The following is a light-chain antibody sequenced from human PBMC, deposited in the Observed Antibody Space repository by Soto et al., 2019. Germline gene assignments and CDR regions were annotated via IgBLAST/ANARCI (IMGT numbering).Light chain of an antibody. Sequence: DIQMTQSPSTLSASVGDRVTVTCRASQTIYTWLAWYQQKPGKAPKLLIYDASILEGGVPSRFSGSGSGTEFTLTISTLQPDDFATYYCQQYHSFWTFGQGTTVEIK. V-gene: IGKV1-5*01. CDR3: QQYHSFWT. J-gene: IGKJ1*01. CDR2: DAS. CDR1: QTIYTW.